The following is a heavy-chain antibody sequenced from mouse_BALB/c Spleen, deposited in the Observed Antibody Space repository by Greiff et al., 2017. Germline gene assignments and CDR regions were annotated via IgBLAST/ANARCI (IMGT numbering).Heavy chain of an antibody. Sequence: EVKLVESGPGLVTPSQSLSLTCTVTGYSITSDYAWNWIRQFPGNKLEWMGYISYSGSTSYNPSLKSRISITRDTSKNQFFLQLNSVTTEDTATYYCARSAYDSFDYWGQGTTLTVSS. D-gene: IGHD2-4*01. CDR2: ISYSGST. V-gene: IGHV3-2*02. J-gene: IGHJ2*01. CDR3: ARSAYDSFDY. CDR1: GYSITSDYA.